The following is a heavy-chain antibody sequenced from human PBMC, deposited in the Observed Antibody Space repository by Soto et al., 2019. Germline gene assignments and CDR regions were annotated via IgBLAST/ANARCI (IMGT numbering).Heavy chain of an antibody. CDR1: GYTFTDYY. V-gene: IGHV1-2*04. Sequence: QLVQSGAEVKNPGASVKVSCTTSGYTFTDYYIHWVRQAPGQGLEWMGWINPNSGGTNYAQKFQGWVTMTRDPSVSTAYMELSRLTSDDTAVYYCARDILNSNYRLDYYYYGMDVWGQGTTVTVSS. J-gene: IGHJ6*02. D-gene: IGHD4-4*01. CDR3: ARDILNSNYRLDYYYYGMDV. CDR2: INPNSGGT.